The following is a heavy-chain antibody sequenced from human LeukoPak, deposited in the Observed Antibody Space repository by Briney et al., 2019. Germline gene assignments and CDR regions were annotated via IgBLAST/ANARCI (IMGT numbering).Heavy chain of an antibody. CDR1: GYTFTGYY. Sequence: GASVKVSCKASGYTFTGYYMHWVRQAPGQGLEWMGWINPNSGDTHYPQKFQGRVAITWDTSITTAYMDLSRLTSDDTAVYYCARDRYGDGFAHLDYWGQGALVTVSS. CDR2: INPNSGDT. J-gene: IGHJ4*02. CDR3: ARDRYGDGFAHLDY. V-gene: IGHV1-2*02. D-gene: IGHD5-24*01.